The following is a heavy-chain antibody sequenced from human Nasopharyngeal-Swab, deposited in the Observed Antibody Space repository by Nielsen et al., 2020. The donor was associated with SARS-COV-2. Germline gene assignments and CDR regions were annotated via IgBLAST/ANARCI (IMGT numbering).Heavy chain of an antibody. CDR3: ASLLWFGELPSDYYYYGMDV. CDR2: IKQDGSEK. J-gene: IGHJ6*02. Sequence: GGSLRLPCAASGFTFSSYWMSWVRQAPGKGLEGVANIKQDGSEKYYVDSVKGRFTISRDNAKNSLYLQMNSLRAEDTAVYYCASLLWFGELPSDYYYYGMDVWGQGTTVTVSS. D-gene: IGHD3-10*01. V-gene: IGHV3-7*01. CDR1: GFTFSSYW.